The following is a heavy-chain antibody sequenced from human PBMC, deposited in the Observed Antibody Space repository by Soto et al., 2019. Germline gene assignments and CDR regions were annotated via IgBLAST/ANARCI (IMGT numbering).Heavy chain of an antibody. V-gene: IGHV4-31*03. CDR2: IYYSGSP. CDR3: ARMLGATIFDY. CDR1: GGSISSGGYY. D-gene: IGHD5-12*01. J-gene: IGHJ4*02. Sequence: PSETLSLTCTVSGGSISSGGYYWTWIRQHPGKGLEWIGYIYYSGSPYYNPSLKSRVTISVDTSKNQFSLKLSSVTGADTAVYYCARMLGATIFDYWGQGTLVTVSS.